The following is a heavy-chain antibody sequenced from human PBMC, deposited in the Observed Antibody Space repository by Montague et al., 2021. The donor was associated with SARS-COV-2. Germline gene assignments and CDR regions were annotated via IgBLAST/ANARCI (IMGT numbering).Heavy chain of an antibody. Sequence: SLRLSCAASGFTFSSYAMSWVRQAPVKGLEWVSAISGSGGSTYYADSVKGRFTISRDNSKNTLYLQMNSLRAEDTAVYYCANLWVIEEVTIFGVVTTHNWFDPWGQGTLVTVSS. D-gene: IGHD3-3*01. J-gene: IGHJ5*01. CDR3: ANLWVIEEVTIFGVVTTHNWFDP. V-gene: IGHV3-23*01. CDR2: ISGSGGST. CDR1: GFTFSSYA.